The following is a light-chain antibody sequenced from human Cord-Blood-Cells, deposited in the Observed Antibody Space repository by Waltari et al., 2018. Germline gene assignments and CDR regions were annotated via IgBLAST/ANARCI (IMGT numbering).Light chain of an antibody. J-gene: IGKJ5*01. V-gene: IGKV1-27*01. CDR2: SAS. CDR3: MQGIHSIT. Sequence: DIQLTQSPSSLSASVGDRVTITCRVSQGISSYLNWYRQKPGKVPKLLIYSASNLQSGVPSRFSGSGSGTDFTLKISRVEAEDVGVYYCMQGIHSITFGQGTRLEIK. CDR1: QGISSY.